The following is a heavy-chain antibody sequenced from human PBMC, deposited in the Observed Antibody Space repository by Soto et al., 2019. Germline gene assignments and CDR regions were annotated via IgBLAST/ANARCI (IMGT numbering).Heavy chain of an antibody. V-gene: IGHV3-23*01. CDR2: ISGNGGFT. CDR1: GFSFSYSA. J-gene: IGHJ3*01. CDR3: VRETKNAFDV. Sequence: PWGSLRLSCAASGFSFSYSAMSWVRQAPGKGLECVSGISGNGGFTYYADSVKGRFIISRDNSKDTVDLQMNSLRADDTAVYYCVRETKNAFDVWGQGTVVTVSS.